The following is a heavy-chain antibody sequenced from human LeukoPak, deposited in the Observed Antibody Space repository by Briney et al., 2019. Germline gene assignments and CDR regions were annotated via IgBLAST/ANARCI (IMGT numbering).Heavy chain of an antibody. Sequence: GGSLRLSCAASGFTFRSYTMNWVRQAPGKGLEWVSCTTSSSSSIYYADSVKGRFTISRDDGRNSLYLQMNSLRAEDTAVYYCARDRIVGAIPYDYWGQGSLVTVSS. CDR1: GFTFRSYT. V-gene: IGHV3-21*01. D-gene: IGHD1-26*01. CDR3: ARDRIVGAIPYDY. CDR2: TTSSSSSI. J-gene: IGHJ4*02.